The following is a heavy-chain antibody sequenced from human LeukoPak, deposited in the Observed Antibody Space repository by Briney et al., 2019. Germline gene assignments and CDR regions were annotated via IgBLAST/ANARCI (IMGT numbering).Heavy chain of an antibody. Sequence: GGSLRLSCAASGFTFDDYAMHWVRQAPGKGLEWVSGISWNSGSIGYADSVEGRFTISRDNAKNSLYLQMNSLRAEDTALYYCAKDGRKTRIQLWYSDYYGMDVWGQGTTVTVSS. CDR2: ISWNSGSI. V-gene: IGHV3-9*01. J-gene: IGHJ6*02. CDR1: GFTFDDYA. CDR3: AKDGRKTRIQLWYSDYYGMDV. D-gene: IGHD5-18*01.